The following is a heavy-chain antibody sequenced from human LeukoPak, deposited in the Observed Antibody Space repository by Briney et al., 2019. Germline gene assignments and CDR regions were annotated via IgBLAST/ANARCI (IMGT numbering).Heavy chain of an antibody. J-gene: IGHJ2*01. D-gene: IGHD5-24*01. V-gene: IGHV3-9*01. Sequence: QAGGSLRLSCAVAGFNFDEYAMQWVRQAPGGGLGWVSGIKWETGNGIYADYVKGRFTLSRDNAKTSMYLQMSSLRAEDTALYYCTRRAERWQFDLWGRGTLLTVSS. CDR3: TRRAERWQFDL. CDR1: GFNFDEYA. CDR2: IKWETGNG.